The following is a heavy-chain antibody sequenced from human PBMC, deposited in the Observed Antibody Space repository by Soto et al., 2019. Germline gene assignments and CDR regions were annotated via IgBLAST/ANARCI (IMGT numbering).Heavy chain of an antibody. CDR2: ISSSSSYT. D-gene: IGHD6-13*01. Sequence: PVGSLRLSCAASGFTFSDYYMSWIRQAPGKGLEWVSYISSSSSYTNYADSVKGRFTISRDNAKNSLYLQMNSLRAEDTAVYYCARDPAGRQQLVLRHNWFDPWGQGTLVTVSS. CDR1: GFTFSDYY. CDR3: ARDPAGRQQLVLRHNWFDP. J-gene: IGHJ5*02. V-gene: IGHV3-11*06.